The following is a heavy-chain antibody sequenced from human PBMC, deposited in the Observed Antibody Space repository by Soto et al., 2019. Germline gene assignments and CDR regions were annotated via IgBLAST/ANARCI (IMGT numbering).Heavy chain of an antibody. CDR1: GGSISSGAYY. D-gene: IGHD2-15*01. V-gene: IGHV4-30-4*01. CDR3: ARECSGGSCYPITFYYNTALDL. J-gene: IGHJ6*02. Sequence: QVQLQESGPGLVKPSQTLSLTCTVSGGSISSGAYYWSRIRQRPGYGLVWFGSIYFSVITYYNPSLKSRVTISVDPSPSQYFLNLFSVTAADKAVHYCARECSGGSCYPITFYYNTALDLRGPGTTVTVSS. CDR2: IYFSVIT.